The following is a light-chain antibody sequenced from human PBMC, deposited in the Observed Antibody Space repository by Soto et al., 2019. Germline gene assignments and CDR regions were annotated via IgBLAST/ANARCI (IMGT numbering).Light chain of an antibody. J-gene: IGKJ2*01. Sequence: EIVLTQSPATLSLSPGERATLSCRASQSVSSYLAWYQQKPGQAPRLLIYDASNRATSIPARFSGSGSGTDFTLTISSLEPEDFALYYCQQRSNWPRYTFGQGTKLEIK. CDR3: QQRSNWPRYT. CDR1: QSVSSY. CDR2: DAS. V-gene: IGKV3-11*01.